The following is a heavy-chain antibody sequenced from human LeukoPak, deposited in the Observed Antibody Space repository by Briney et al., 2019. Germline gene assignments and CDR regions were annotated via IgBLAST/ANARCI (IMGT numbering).Heavy chain of an antibody. Sequence: SETLSLTCAVYGGSFSGYYWSWIRQPPGKGLEWIGEINHSGSTNYNPSLKSRVTISVDTSKNQFSLKLSSVTAADTAVYYCARSPRGNSTRGGDYWGQGTLVTVSS. J-gene: IGHJ4*02. V-gene: IGHV4-34*01. CDR1: GGSFSGYY. CDR3: ARSPRGNSTRGGDY. D-gene: IGHD3-16*01. CDR2: INHSGST.